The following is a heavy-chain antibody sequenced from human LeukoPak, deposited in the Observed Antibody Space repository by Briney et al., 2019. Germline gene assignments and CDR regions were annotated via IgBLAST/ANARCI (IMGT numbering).Heavy chain of an antibody. CDR2: ISGDGGST. Sequence: GGSLRLSCAASGFTFDDYAMHWGRQAPGKGLEWVSLISGDGGSTYYADSVKGRFTISRDNSKNSLYLQMNSLRTEDTALYYCAKADSSGYYNYYYYYMDVWGKGTTVTVSS. CDR1: GFTFDDYA. D-gene: IGHD3-22*01. V-gene: IGHV3-43*02. J-gene: IGHJ6*03. CDR3: AKADSSGYYNYYYYYMDV.